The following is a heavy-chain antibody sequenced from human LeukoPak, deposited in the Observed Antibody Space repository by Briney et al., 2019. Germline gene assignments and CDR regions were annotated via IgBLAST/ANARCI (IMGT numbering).Heavy chain of an antibody. Sequence: GGSLRLSCAASGFTLGDYGVSGVRHAPGKGLVGFVGVNWGGDRTAYGPSVKGRFTISRDNAKKSLVLQMDSLRAEDTARYYCVRGNSSPRGFFDYWGQGTLVTVSS. CDR2: VNWGGDRT. J-gene: IGHJ4*02. CDR1: GFTLGDYG. V-gene: IGHV3-20*04. D-gene: IGHD2-2*01. CDR3: VRGNSSPRGFFDY.